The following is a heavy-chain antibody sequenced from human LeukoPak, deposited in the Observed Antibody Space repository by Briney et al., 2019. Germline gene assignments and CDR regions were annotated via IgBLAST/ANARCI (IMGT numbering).Heavy chain of an antibody. CDR1: GGSISSSSYY. CDR2: IYYSGST. Sequence: SETLSLTCTVSGGSISSSSYYWGWIRQPPGKGLEWIGSIYYSGSTYYNPSLKGRVTISVDTSKNQFSLKLSSVTAADTAVYYCAGGYCSSTSCYFDYWGQGTLVTVSS. J-gene: IGHJ4*02. D-gene: IGHD2-2*01. V-gene: IGHV4-39*07. CDR3: AGGYCSSTSCYFDY.